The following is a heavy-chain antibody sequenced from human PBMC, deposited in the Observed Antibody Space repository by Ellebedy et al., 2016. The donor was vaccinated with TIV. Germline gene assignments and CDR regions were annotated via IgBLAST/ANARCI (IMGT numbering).Heavy chain of an antibody. CDR2: GYT. V-gene: IGHV3-53*04. CDR3: AKGSFPFGDKSERIYSFQY. D-gene: IGHD3-10*01. CDR1: GFIVSTNH. J-gene: IGHJ3*01. Sequence: GESLKISCTASGFIVSTNHMSWVRQAPGKGLEWVCGYTNYADSVKCRFTISTHNSRNTLYLQMTKLRTEDTAVYYCAKGSFPFGDKSERIYSFQYWGQGTMVTVSS.